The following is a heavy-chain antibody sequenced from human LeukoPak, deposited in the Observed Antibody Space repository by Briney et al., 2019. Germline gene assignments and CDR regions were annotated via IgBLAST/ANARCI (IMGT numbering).Heavy chain of an antibody. V-gene: IGHV1-24*01. D-gene: IGHD6-19*01. CDR3: ATGHPRGAVAGRFAFDI. Sequence: ASVKVSCKVSGYTLTELSMHWVRQAPGKGLEWMGGFDPEDGETIYAQKFQGRVTMTEDTSTDTAYMELSSLRSEDTAVYYCATGHPRGAVAGRFAFDIWGQGTMVTVSS. CDR1: GYTLTELS. J-gene: IGHJ3*02. CDR2: FDPEDGET.